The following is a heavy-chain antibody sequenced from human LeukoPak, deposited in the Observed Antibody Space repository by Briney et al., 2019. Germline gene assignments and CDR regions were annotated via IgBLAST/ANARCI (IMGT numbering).Heavy chain of an antibody. D-gene: IGHD2-21*02. J-gene: IGHJ4*02. Sequence: GGSLRLSCAASGFSISRTYMSWVRQAPGKGLEWVSLINMDENSYYADSVKGRFTISRDNSKNTLYLQMNTLRADDTAVYYCARQPQFCGGLCYLYYWGQGTLVTVSS. CDR2: INMDENS. CDR3: ARQPQFCGGLCYLYY. V-gene: IGHV3-53*01. CDR1: GFSISRTY.